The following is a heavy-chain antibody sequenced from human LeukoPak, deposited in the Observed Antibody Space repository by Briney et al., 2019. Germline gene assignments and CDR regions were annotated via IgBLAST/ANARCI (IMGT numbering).Heavy chain of an antibody. Sequence: ASVKVSCKASGYTFTSYGISWVRQAPGQGLEWMGWINPNSGGTNYAQKFQGWVTMTRDTSISTAYMELSRLRSDDTAVYYCATSSDMVRGVMREVDAFDIWGQGTMVTVSS. CDR1: GYTFTSYG. V-gene: IGHV1-2*04. J-gene: IGHJ3*02. CDR2: INPNSGGT. CDR3: ATSSDMVRGVMREVDAFDI. D-gene: IGHD3-10*01.